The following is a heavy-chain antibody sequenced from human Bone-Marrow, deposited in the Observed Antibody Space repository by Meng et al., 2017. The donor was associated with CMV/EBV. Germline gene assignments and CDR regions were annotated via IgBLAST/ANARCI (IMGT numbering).Heavy chain of an antibody. CDR2: IYSGGSST. D-gene: IGHD5-18*01. CDR1: GFTFSSYA. Sequence: GESLKISCAASGFTFSSYAMSWVRQAPGKGLEWVSVIYSGGSSTYYADSVKGRFTISRDNSKNTLYLQMYSLRAEDTAVYYCAKADKPSYSYGQRPFDYWGQGTLVTVSS. V-gene: IGHV3-23*03. CDR3: AKADKPSYSYGQRPFDY. J-gene: IGHJ4*02.